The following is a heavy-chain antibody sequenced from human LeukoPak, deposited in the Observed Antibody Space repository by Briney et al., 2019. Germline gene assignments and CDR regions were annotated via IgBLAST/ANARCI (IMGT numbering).Heavy chain of an antibody. Sequence: KTGGSLRLSCAASGFTVSSNYMSWVRQAPGKGLEWIGEINHSGSTNYNPSLKSRVTISVDTSKNQFSLKLSSVTAADTAVYYCARNQRQLWAYYYYGMDVWGQGTTVTVSS. CDR3: ARNQRQLWAYYYYGMDV. CDR1: GFTVSSNY. CDR2: INHSGST. V-gene: IGHV4-34*01. J-gene: IGHJ6*02. D-gene: IGHD5-18*01.